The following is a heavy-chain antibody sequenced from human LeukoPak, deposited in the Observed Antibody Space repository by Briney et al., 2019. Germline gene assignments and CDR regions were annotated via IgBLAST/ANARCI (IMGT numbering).Heavy chain of an antibody. V-gene: IGHV4-39*07. D-gene: IGHD3-9*01. Sequence: SETLSLTCTVSGGSIISTTYYWGWIRQPPGKGLEWIANIYYSGSTFYNPSLRSRVTISVDTSTNQFFLKLNSVTAADTAVYYCARGLRYFDWLSWFDPWGQGTLVTVSS. CDR3: ARGLRYFDWLSWFDP. CDR2: IYYSGST. CDR1: GGSIISTTYY. J-gene: IGHJ5*02.